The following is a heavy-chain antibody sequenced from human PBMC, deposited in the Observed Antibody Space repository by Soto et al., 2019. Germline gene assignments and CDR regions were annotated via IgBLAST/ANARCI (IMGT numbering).Heavy chain of an antibody. CDR3: AKVISLFVYSGSYFDY. CDR2: ISGSGGST. D-gene: IGHD1-26*01. J-gene: IGHJ4*02. Sequence: QAGGSLRLSCAASGFTFSSYAMSWVRQAPGKGLEWVSAISGSGGSTYYADSVKGRFTISRDNSKNTLYLQMNSLRAEDTAVYYCAKVISLFVYSGSYFDYWGQGTLVTVSS. CDR1: GFTFSSYA. V-gene: IGHV3-23*01.